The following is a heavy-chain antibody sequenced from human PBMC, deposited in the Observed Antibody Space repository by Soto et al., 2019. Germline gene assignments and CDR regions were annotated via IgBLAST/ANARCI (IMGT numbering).Heavy chain of an antibody. CDR1: GTTFSTFA. D-gene: IGHD4-17*01. Sequence: QVQLVQSGAEVKKPASSVKVSCKSSGTTFSTFAFSWVRQAPGQGLEWMGGIIPIFGTPNYAQRFEGRVTITADESTSTAYMELSSLKSDDTAVYYCAGPDYEDSDRDYYFDDWGQGTLVTVSS. J-gene: IGHJ4*02. CDR3: AGPDYEDSDRDYYFDD. V-gene: IGHV1-69*01. CDR2: IIPIFGTP.